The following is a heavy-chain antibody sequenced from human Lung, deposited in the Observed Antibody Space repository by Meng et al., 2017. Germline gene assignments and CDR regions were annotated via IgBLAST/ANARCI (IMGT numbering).Heavy chain of an antibody. V-gene: IGHV1-18*01. D-gene: IGHD3-10*01. Sequence: HVQLRQSGAEVKQHGAALKGSCKASDYTFTGYGVCWGRQAPGQGLEWMAWLGAHPGDTSFAPKFLGRVTVTADTATATAYMELRSLRSDDTAVYYCARGTPGRSYCDYWGLGTLVTVSS. CDR1: DYTFTGYG. CDR3: ARGTPGRSYCDY. CDR2: LGAHPGDT. J-gene: IGHJ4*02.